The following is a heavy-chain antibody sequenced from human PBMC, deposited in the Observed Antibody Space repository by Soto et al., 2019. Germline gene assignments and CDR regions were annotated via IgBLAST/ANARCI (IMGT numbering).Heavy chain of an antibody. CDR2: ISAYNGNT. CDR1: GYTFTSYG. J-gene: IGHJ6*02. CDR3: ASGPPYRSSSPLGLDV. V-gene: IGHV1-18*01. Sequence: QVQLVQSGAEVKKPGASVKVSCKASGYTFTSYGISWVRQAPGQGLEWMGWISAYNGNTNYAQKPQGRVTLTPDTPTSTAHMELRSLRSDDTAVYYCASGPPYRSSSPLGLDVWGQGTTVTVSS. D-gene: IGHD6-6*01.